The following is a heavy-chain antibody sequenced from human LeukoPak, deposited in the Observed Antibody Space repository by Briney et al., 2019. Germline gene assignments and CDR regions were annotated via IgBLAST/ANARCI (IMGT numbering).Heavy chain of an antibody. D-gene: IGHD2-21*02. V-gene: IGHV3-7*03. Sequence: GGSLRLSCAAPGFTFSSYWMSWVRQATGKGLEWVANIKQDGSEKYYVDSVKGRFTISRDNAKNSLYLQMNSLRAEDTAVYYCARLYCGGDCYSVSPYWGQGTLVTVSS. J-gene: IGHJ4*02. CDR3: ARLYCGGDCYSVSPY. CDR1: GFTFSSYW. CDR2: IKQDGSEK.